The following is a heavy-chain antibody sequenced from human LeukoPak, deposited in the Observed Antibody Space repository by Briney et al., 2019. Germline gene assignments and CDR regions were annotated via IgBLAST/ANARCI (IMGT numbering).Heavy chain of an antibody. Sequence: ASVKVSCMVSGYTLTELSMHWVRQAPGKGLEWMGGFDPEDGETIYAQKFQGRVTMTEDTSTDTAYMELSSLRSEDTAVYYCATAGYYDSSGNPFDYWGQGTLVTVSS. CDR2: FDPEDGET. D-gene: IGHD3-22*01. J-gene: IGHJ4*02. V-gene: IGHV1-24*01. CDR1: GYTLTELS. CDR3: ATAGYYDSSGNPFDY.